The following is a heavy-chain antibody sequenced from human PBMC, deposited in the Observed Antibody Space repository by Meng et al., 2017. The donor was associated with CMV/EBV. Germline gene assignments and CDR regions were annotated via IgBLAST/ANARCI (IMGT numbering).Heavy chain of an antibody. D-gene: IGHD3-22*01. CDR1: GFTFSSYS. Sequence: GGSLRLSCAASGFTFSSYSMHWVRQAPGKGLEWVAVISYDGSNKYYADSMKGRFTNSRDNSKHTPYLQMNSLRAEDTAVYYCARDRYYDSSGYARSYYFDYWGQGTLVTVSS. CDR2: ISYDGSNK. J-gene: IGHJ4*02. CDR3: ARDRYYDSSGYARSYYFDY. V-gene: IGHV3-30-3*01.